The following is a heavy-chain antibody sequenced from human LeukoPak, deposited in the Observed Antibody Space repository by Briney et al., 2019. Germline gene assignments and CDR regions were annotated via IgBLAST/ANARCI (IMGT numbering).Heavy chain of an antibody. Sequence: ASVKVSCKASGYTFTGYYMHWVRQAPGQGLEWMGWINPNSGGTNYAQKFQGWVTMTRDTSISTAYMELSRLRSDDTAVYYCARGSFRSSWDPLDYWGQGTLVTVSS. V-gene: IGHV1-2*04. CDR1: GYTFTGYY. D-gene: IGHD6-13*01. J-gene: IGHJ4*02. CDR2: INPNSGGT. CDR3: ARGSFRSSWDPLDY.